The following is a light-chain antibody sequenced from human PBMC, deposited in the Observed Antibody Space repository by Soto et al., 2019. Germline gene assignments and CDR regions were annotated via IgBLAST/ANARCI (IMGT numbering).Light chain of an antibody. J-gene: IGKJ1*01. CDR2: GAS. Sequence: EIVLTQSPGTLSLSPGERATLSCRASQSVGSSLSWYQQKPGQAPRLLFYGASNRATGIPARFSGSGSGTEFTLTISSLQPEDFAMYYCQQYNDWPWTFGQGTKVDI. CDR3: QQYNDWPWT. V-gene: IGKV3D-15*01. CDR1: QSVGSS.